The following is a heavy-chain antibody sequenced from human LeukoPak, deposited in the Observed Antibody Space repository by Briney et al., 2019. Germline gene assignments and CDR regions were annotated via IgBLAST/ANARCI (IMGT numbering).Heavy chain of an antibody. CDR2: INPSGGST. J-gene: IGHJ4*02. CDR3: ARAADYVWGSYRIFDY. V-gene: IGHV1-46*01. D-gene: IGHD3-16*02. CDR1: GYTFTSYY. Sequence: ASVKVSCKASGYTFTSYYMHWVRQAPGQGLEWMGIINPSGGSTSYAQKFQGRVTMTRDTSTSTVYMELSSLRSEDTAVCYCARAADYVWGSYRIFDYWGQGTLVTVSS.